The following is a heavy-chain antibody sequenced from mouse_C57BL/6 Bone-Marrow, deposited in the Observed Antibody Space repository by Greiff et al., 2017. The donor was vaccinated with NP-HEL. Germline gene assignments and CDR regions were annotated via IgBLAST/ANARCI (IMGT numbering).Heavy chain of an antibody. J-gene: IGHJ3*01. CDR3: ARSGIYYDYSWFAY. Sequence: VQGVESGAELVRPGTSVKMSCKASGYTFTNYWIGWAKQRPGHGLEWIGDIYPGGGYTNYNEKFKGKATLTADKSSSTAYMQFSSLTSEDSAIYYCARSGIYYDYSWFAYWGQGTLVTVSA. V-gene: IGHV1-63*01. D-gene: IGHD2-4*01. CDR2: IYPGGGYT. CDR1: GYTFTNYW.